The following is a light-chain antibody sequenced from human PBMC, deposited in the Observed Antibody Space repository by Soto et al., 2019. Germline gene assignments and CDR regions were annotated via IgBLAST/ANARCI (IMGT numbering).Light chain of an antibody. Sequence: DIQLTQSRSFLSSSVGDIFTITCRASQGISSYLAWYQQKPGKAPNLLIHTASTLQSGVPSRFSGSGSGTEFTLTISSLQPEDFATYYCQQRNSYPITFGQGTRLEIK. CDR3: QQRNSYPIT. J-gene: IGKJ5*01. V-gene: IGKV1-9*01. CDR2: TAS. CDR1: QGISSY.